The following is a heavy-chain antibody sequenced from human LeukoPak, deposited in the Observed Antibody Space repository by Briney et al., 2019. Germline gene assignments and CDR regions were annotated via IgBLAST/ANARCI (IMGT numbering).Heavy chain of an antibody. CDR3: ARAPQVGPTRTPYFDY. V-gene: IGHV4-30-4*01. J-gene: IGHJ4*02. D-gene: IGHD1-26*01. CDR2: VYFSGRT. Sequence: PSETLSLTCTVSGGSISSADYYWDWIRQPPGKGLEWIGYVYFSGRTFYNPSLKSRLIISMDTSRNQFSLRLSSVTAADTAVYYCARAPQVGPTRTPYFDYWNQGTLVTVAS. CDR1: GGSISSADYY.